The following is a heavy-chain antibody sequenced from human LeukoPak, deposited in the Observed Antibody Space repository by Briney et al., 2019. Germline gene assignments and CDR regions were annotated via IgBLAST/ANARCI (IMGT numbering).Heavy chain of an antibody. Sequence: GGSLRHSCAASGFTFSSYSMNWVRQAPGKGLEWVSYISSSSSTIYYADSVKGRFTISRDNAKNSLYLQMNSLRAEDTAVYYCARDLGYCSSTSCYEGANWFDPWGQGTLVTVSS. D-gene: IGHD2-2*01. J-gene: IGHJ5*02. CDR1: GFTFSSYS. V-gene: IGHV3-48*01. CDR2: ISSSSSTI. CDR3: ARDLGYCSSTSCYEGANWFDP.